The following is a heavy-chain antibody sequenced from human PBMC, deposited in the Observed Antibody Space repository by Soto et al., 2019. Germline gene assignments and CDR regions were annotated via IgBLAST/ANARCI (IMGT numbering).Heavy chain of an antibody. V-gene: IGHV3-21*06. Sequence: RLSLRLSCAASGFAFSTYSMSWVRQAPGKGLEWVSSISGSGNYTHYADFLRGRFTISRDNAKTSLFLQMDSLRAEDTAVYYCAREGINNYNEFYFDSWGQGIVVTVPS. CDR1: GFAFSTYS. CDR3: AREGINNYNEFYFDS. J-gene: IGHJ4*02. D-gene: IGHD4-4*01. CDR2: ISGSGNYT.